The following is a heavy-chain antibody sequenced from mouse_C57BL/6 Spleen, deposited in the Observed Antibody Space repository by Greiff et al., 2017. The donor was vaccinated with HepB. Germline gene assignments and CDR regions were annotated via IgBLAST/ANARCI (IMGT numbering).Heavy chain of an antibody. CDR1: GFTFSSYA. D-gene: IGHD1-1*01. CDR3: AREPVAYYFDY. Sequence: EVMLVESGGGLVKPGGSLKLSCAASGFTFSSYAMSWVRQTPEKRLEWVATISDGGSYTYYPDNVKGRFTISRDNAKNNLYLQMSHLKSEDTAMYYCAREPVAYYFDYWGQGTTLTVSS. V-gene: IGHV5-4*01. J-gene: IGHJ2*01. CDR2: ISDGGSYT.